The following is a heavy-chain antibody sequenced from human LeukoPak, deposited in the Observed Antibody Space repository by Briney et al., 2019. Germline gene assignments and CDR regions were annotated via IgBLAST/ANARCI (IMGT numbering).Heavy chain of an antibody. Sequence: PGGSLRLSCAASGFTFSSYAMSLVRQAPGKGLEWVSLISGSGGSTYYADSVKGRFTISRDNSKNTLYLQMNSLRAEDTAVYYCAKDQKMHGDYWGQGTLVTVSS. D-gene: IGHD3-9*01. V-gene: IGHV3-23*01. J-gene: IGHJ4*02. CDR1: GFTFSSYA. CDR3: AKDQKMHGDY. CDR2: ISGSGGST.